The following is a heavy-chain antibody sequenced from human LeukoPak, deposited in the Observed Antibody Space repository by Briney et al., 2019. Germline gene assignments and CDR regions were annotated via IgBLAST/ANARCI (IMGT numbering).Heavy chain of an antibody. V-gene: IGHV3-30-3*01. D-gene: IGHD6-19*01. CDR2: ISYDGSNK. Sequence: PGRSLRLSCAASGFTFSSYAMHWVRQAPGKGLEWVAVISYDGSNKYYADSVKGRFTISRDNSKNTLYLQMNSLRAEDTAVYYCARDFVQWLVPQFVFDYWGQGTLVTVSS. CDR3: ARDFVQWLVPQFVFDY. CDR1: GFTFSSYA. J-gene: IGHJ4*02.